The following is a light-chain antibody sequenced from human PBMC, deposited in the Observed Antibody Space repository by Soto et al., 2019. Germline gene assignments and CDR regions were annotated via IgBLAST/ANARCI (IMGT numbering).Light chain of an antibody. CDR3: QQYGELPLT. CDR1: QTVINSH. Sequence: DIVLTQSPDTLSLSPGERVTLSCRASQTVINSHVARYRPKPGQPPRLHIPGASSRATGVADRFSGDGSGKDFKLTISRLDPEDFAVYFCQQYGELPLTFGRGTRLEMK. CDR2: GAS. J-gene: IGKJ2*01. V-gene: IGKV3-20*01.